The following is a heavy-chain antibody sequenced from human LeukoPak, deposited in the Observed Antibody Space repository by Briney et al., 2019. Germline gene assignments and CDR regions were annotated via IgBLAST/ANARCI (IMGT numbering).Heavy chain of an antibody. D-gene: IGHD4-17*01. J-gene: IGHJ6*02. CDR3: AKDLRQGGTSVTSGGMERNYYFYGMDV. CDR2: ISYNGTNK. CDR1: GFTFSNYG. Sequence: GGSLRLSCAASGFTFSNYGMHWVRQAPGKGLEWVAVISYNGTNKYYTDSVKGRFTISRDNSKNTLYLQMNSLRGEDTAMFYCAKDLRQGGTSVTSGGMERNYYFYGMDVWGQGTTVTVSS. V-gene: IGHV3-30*18.